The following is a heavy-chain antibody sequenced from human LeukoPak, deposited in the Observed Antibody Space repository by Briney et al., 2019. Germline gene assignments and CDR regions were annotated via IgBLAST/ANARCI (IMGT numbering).Heavy chain of an antibody. CDR2: IIPIFGTA. Sequence: GAAVKVSCKGSGGTFSSYAISWVRQAPGQGLEWMGGIIPIFGTANYAQKFQGRVTISAEKSTSTAYMELSSLRSDDTAVYYCASSRTLLSGYYTYFDYWGQGTLVTLSS. V-gene: IGHV1-69*06. J-gene: IGHJ4*02. D-gene: IGHD3-3*01. CDR3: ASSRTLLSGYYTYFDY. CDR1: GGTFSSYA.